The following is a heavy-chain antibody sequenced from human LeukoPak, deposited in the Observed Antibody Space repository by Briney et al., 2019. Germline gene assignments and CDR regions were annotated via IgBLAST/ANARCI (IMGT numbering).Heavy chain of an antibody. D-gene: IGHD6-19*01. CDR1: GGTFSSYA. V-gene: IGHV1-69*06. CDR2: IIPIFGTA. CDR3: ARGRKEQWLVPVSWFDP. J-gene: IGHJ5*02. Sequence: GASVKVSCKASGGTFSSYAISWVRQAPGQGLEWMGGIIPIFGTANYAQKFQGRVTITADKSTSTAYMELSSLRSEDTAVYYCARGRKEQWLVPVSWFDPWGQGTLVTVSS.